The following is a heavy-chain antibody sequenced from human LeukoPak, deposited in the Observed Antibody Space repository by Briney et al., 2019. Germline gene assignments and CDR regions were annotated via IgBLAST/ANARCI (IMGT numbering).Heavy chain of an antibody. V-gene: IGHV3-30*18. CDR2: ISHDGTYA. J-gene: IGHJ5*02. Sequence: PGGSLRLSCAASGFTFRGYDIHWVRQAPGKGLEWVADISHDGTYANYADSVKGRFTISRDNSNNTLYLQMNSLKGEDTAVYYCAKGRHGSGWPHNWLDPWGRGTLVTVSS. CDR3: AKGRHGSGWPHNWLDP. CDR1: GFTFRGYD. D-gene: IGHD6-19*01.